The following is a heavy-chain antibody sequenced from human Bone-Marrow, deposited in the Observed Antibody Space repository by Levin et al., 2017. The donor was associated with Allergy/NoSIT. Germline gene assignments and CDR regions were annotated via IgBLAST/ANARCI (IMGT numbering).Heavy chain of an antibody. CDR2: ISYDGGHK. CDR1: GFTFSSYG. V-gene: IGHV3-33*08. D-gene: IGHD1-26*01. CDR3: TRDRGEWGQFYFDY. J-gene: IGHJ4*02. Sequence: AGGSLRLSCNASGFTFSSYGIIWVRQAPGKGLEWVAVISYDGGHKFYADSVKGRFTISRDNSKNTHYLQMNSLRAEDTAVYYCTRDRGEWGQFYFDYWGQGILVTVSS.